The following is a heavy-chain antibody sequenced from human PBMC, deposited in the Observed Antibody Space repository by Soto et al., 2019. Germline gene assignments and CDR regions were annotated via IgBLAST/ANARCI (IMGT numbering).Heavy chain of an antibody. D-gene: IGHD5-12*01. Sequence: QVQLVQSGAEVKKPGASVKVSCKASGYTISTYDINWVRQAAGQGLEWMGWMSPASGDTGYAPSFHGRVAMTRNISINTAYLELSGLTPEDTGLYYCARDIMAPWGQGTLVTVSS. CDR3: ARDIMAP. J-gene: IGHJ5*02. V-gene: IGHV1-8*01. CDR2: MSPASGDT. CDR1: GYTISTYD.